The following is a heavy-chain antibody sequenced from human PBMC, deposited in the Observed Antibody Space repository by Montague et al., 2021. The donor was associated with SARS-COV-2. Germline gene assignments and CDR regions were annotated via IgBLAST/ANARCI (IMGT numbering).Heavy chain of an antibody. J-gene: IGHJ3*02. V-gene: IGHV4-59*01. CDR1: GASITSYY. Sequence: SETLSLTCTVSGASITSYYWSWLRRSPGKGLEWIAYIYDCGAVNYNPSLGSRVTISTDTSKNQLSLKVNSVTAADTAVYYCVRDHPYGGPRGAYDIWGQGTVVTVSS. CDR3: VRDHPYGGPRGAYDI. D-gene: IGHD4-23*01. CDR2: IYDCGAV.